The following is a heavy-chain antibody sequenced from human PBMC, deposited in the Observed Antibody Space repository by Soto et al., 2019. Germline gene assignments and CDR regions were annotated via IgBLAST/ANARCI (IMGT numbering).Heavy chain of an antibody. D-gene: IGHD3-16*01. V-gene: IGHV3-15*01. CDR3: ITTCHSIWGRALLPYDLDV. CDR2: IKSKTDGGTT. J-gene: IGHJ6*02. Sequence: GGSLRLSCAASGLTFTYAYAYMNWVRQGQGKGVEWVGHIKSKTDGGTTEYAAPVKGRFTISRDDSHNTEYLQMNSMKTEDTAVYYCITTCHSIWGRALLPYDLDVWGQGTTVTVSS. CDR1: GLTFTYAY.